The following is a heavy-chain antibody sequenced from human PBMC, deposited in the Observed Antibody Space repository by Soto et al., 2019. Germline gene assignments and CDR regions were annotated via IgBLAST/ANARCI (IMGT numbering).Heavy chain of an antibody. D-gene: IGHD6-13*01. Sequence: ETLSLTCAVYGGSFGGYSFSWIRQPPGKGLEWIGEINHRGRTNYKPSVKSRVTLSVDTSKNQFSFQLSSVTAPDTAVYYCARRRYSSRSYYFDYWGQGTRVTVSS. CDR2: INHRGRT. V-gene: IGHV4-34*01. CDR3: ARRRYSSRSYYFDY. CDR1: GGSFGGYS. J-gene: IGHJ4*02.